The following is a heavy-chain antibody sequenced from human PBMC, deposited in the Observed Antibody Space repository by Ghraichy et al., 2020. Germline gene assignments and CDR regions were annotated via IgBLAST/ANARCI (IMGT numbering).Heavy chain of an antibody. Sequence: GALRLSCAASGFTFSSYWMHWVRQAPGKGLVWVSRINSDGSSTNYADSVKGRFTISRDNAKNTLHLQMNSLRAEDTAMFYCARGRRASYSLDYWGQGTLVTVSS. CDR3: ARGRRASYSLDY. D-gene: IGHD1-26*01. J-gene: IGHJ4*02. V-gene: IGHV3-74*01. CDR1: GFTFSSYW. CDR2: INSDGSST.